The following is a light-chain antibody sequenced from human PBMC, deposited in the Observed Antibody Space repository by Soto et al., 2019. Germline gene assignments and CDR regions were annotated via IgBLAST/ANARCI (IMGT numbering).Light chain of an antibody. CDR2: EVT. CDR3: ASYAGNNVI. V-gene: IGLV2-8*01. CDR1: SSDVGGYNY. J-gene: IGLJ2*01. Sequence: QSVLTQPPSASGSPGQSVAISCTGTSSDVGGYNYVSWFQQHPGKAPKLMIYEVTNRPSGVPDRFSGSKSGNTASLTVSGLQAEDEADYYCASYAGNNVIFGGGTKLTVL.